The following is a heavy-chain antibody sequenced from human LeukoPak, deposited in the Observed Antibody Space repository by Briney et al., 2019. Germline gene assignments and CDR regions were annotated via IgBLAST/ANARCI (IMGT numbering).Heavy chain of an antibody. CDR1: GGSISSSSYY. CDR2: IYYSGST. Sequence: PSETLSLTWTVSGGSISSSSYYWGWIRQPPGKGLEWIGSIYYSGSTYYNPSLKSRVTISVDTSKNQFSLKLSSVTAASTAVYFFARRPNFYDSNPFEYWGQGTPATGSS. CDR3: ARRPNFYDSNPFEY. J-gene: IGHJ4*01. V-gene: IGHV4-39*01. D-gene: IGHD3-22*01.